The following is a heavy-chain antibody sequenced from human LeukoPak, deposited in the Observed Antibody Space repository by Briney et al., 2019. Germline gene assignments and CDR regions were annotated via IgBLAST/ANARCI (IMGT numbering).Heavy chain of an antibody. V-gene: IGHV3-20*04. CDR3: ASAVDSDTAMVTGYYYYMDV. CDR2: INWNGGST. Sequence: PGGSLRLSCAASGFPFDDYGMSWVSQAPGKGLEWVSGINWNGGSTGFAYSVKGRFTISRDTDKNSLYLQMNSMSAEDTALYYCASAVDSDTAMVTGYYYYMDVWGKGTTVTVSS. J-gene: IGHJ6*03. D-gene: IGHD5-18*01. CDR1: GFPFDDYG.